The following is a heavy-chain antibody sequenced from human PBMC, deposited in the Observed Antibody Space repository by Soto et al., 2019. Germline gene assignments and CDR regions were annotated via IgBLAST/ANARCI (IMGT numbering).Heavy chain of an antibody. CDR1: GVSFSGYY. V-gene: IGHV4-34*01. Sequence: PSETLSLTCAVYGVSFSGYYWSWIRQSPGKGLEWIGEINHSGSTNYNPSLKSRVTMSVDTSKNQFSLKLTSVTAADTAVYYCARAVETIPTSTPGYWGQGILVTVS. J-gene: IGHJ4*02. CDR2: INHSGST. D-gene: IGHD2-21*01. CDR3: ARAVETIPTSTPGY.